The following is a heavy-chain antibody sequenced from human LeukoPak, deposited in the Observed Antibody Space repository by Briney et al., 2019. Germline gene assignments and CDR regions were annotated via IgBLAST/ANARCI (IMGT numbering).Heavy chain of an antibody. V-gene: IGHV1-2*02. J-gene: IGHJ6*03. D-gene: IGHD2-2*02. Sequence: ASVKVSCKASGYTFTDYYIHWVRQAPGQGLEWMAWMNPNSGGTSYAQKFQGRVTMTRDTSISTAYMELSRLRSDDTAVYYCARGHCSSTSCYKFYYYYYMDVWGKGTTVTVSS. CDR2: MNPNSGGT. CDR3: ARGHCSSTSCYKFYYYYYMDV. CDR1: GYTFTDYY.